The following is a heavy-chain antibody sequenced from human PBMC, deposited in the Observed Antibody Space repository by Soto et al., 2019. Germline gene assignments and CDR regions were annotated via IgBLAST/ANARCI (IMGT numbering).Heavy chain of an antibody. CDR1: GFTFSSYS. CDR2: ISSSSYI. CDR3: ARDNSFDYYDSSGYYNWFDP. Sequence: PGGSLRLSCAASGFTFSSYSMNWVRQAPGKGLEWVSSISSSSYIYYADSVKGRFTISRDNAKNSLYLQMNSLRAEDTAVYYCARDNSFDYYDSSGYYNWFDPWGQGTLVTVSS. D-gene: IGHD3-22*01. V-gene: IGHV3-21*01. J-gene: IGHJ5*02.